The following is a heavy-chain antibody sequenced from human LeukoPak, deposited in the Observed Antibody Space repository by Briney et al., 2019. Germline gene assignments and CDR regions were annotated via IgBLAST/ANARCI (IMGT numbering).Heavy chain of an antibody. CDR1: GFTFSSYG. CDR3: AKDLEDSSGSDY. D-gene: IGHD6-19*01. CDR2: IWYDGSNK. J-gene: IGHJ4*02. V-gene: IGHV3-33*06. Sequence: GGSLRLSCAASGFTFSSYGMRWVRQAPGKGLEWVAVIWYDGSNKYYADSVKGRFTISRDNSKNTLYLQMNSLRAEDTAVYYCAKDLEDSSGSDYWGQGTLVTVSS.